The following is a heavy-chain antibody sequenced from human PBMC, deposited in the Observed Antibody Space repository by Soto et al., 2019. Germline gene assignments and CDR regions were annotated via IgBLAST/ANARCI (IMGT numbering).Heavy chain of an antibody. J-gene: IGHJ4*02. CDR1: GYTFTSYG. CDR2: ISAYNGNT. D-gene: IGHD3-3*01. Sequence: ASVKVSCKASGYTFTSYGISWVRQAPGQGLEWMGWISAYNGNTNYAQKLQGRVTMTTVTSTSTAYMELRSLRSDDTAVYYCARPANTYYDFWSGYYFDYWGQGTLVTVSS. V-gene: IGHV1-18*01. CDR3: ARPANTYYDFWSGYYFDY.